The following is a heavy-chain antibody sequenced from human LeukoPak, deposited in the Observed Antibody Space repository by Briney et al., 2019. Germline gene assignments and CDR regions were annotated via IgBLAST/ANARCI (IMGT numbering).Heavy chain of an antibody. CDR1: GGSFSGYY. Sequence: SETLSLTCAVYGGSFSGYYWSWIRQPPGKGLEWIGEINHSGSTNYNPSLKSRVTISVDTSKNQSSLKLSSVTAADTAVYYCARVAKPRITMVRGVPKHYGMDVWGQGTTVTVSS. J-gene: IGHJ6*02. CDR3: ARVAKPRITMVRGVPKHYGMDV. V-gene: IGHV4-34*01. CDR2: INHSGST. D-gene: IGHD3-10*01.